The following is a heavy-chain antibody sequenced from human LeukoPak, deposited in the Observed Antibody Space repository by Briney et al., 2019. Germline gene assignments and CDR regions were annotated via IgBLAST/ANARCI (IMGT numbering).Heavy chain of an antibody. CDR2: INHSGST. D-gene: IGHD3-16*02. V-gene: IGHV4-34*01. CDR1: GGSFSGYY. J-gene: IGHJ4*02. Sequence: SETLSLTCAVYGGSFSGYYWSWIRQPPGKGLEWIGEINHSGSTNYNPSLKSRVTISVDTSKNQFSLKLSSVTAADTAVYYCASLGLATFGGVIESSFDYWGQGTLVTVSS. CDR3: ASLGLATFGGVIESSFDY.